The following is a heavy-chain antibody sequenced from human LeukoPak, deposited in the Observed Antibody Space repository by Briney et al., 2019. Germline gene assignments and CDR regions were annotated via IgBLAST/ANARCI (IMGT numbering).Heavy chain of an antibody. J-gene: IGHJ4*02. CDR2: IWYDGSNK. Sequence: GGSLRLSCAASGFTFSTYGMHWVRQAPGKGLEWVALIWYDGSNKYYADSVRGRFTISRDNSKNTVYLQMNDLRGEDTAVYYCAKDVEGWGQGTLVIVSS. V-gene: IGHV3-30*02. CDR3: AKDVEG. CDR1: GFTFSTYG.